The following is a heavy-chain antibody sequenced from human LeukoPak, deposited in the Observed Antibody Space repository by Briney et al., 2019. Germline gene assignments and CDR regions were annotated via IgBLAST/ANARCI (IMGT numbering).Heavy chain of an antibody. D-gene: IGHD3-9*01. Sequence: GGSLRLSCAASGFTFRNYAMNWVRQAPGKGLEWVSSISSSSSYIYYADSVKGRFTISRDNAKNSLYLQMNSLRAEDTAVYYCASMTGSYPRDYWGQGTLVTVSS. V-gene: IGHV3-21*01. CDR1: GFTFRNYA. CDR2: ISSSSSYI. CDR3: ASMTGSYPRDY. J-gene: IGHJ4*02.